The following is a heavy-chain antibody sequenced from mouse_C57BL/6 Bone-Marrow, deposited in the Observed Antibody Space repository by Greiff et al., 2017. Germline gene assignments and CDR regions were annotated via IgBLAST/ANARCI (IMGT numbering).Heavy chain of an antibody. Sequence: EVQLQQSGPELVKPGASVKIPCKASGYPFTDYKMDWVKQSHGKSLEWIGDINPNNGGTIYNQKFKGKATLTVDKSSSTAYMELLSLTSEDTAVYYFARAHYYGSSYYFDYWGQGTTLTVSS. J-gene: IGHJ2*01. CDR1: GYPFTDYK. CDR3: ARAHYYGSSYYFDY. D-gene: IGHD1-1*01. V-gene: IGHV1-18*01. CDR2: INPNNGGT.